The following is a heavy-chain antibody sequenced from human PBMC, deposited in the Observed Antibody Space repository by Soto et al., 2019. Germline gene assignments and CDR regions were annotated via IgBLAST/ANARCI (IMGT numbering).Heavy chain of an antibody. CDR1: GFPFSTYA. V-gene: IGHV3-23*01. CDR2: ISGSGDTT. CDR3: AKDMLQWLVVGHDAFDL. Sequence: GGSLRLSCAASGFPFSTYAMSWVRQAPGKGLEWVSLISGSGDTTYYADSVKGRFTISRDNAKNTLYLQMNSLRAEDTAAYYCAKDMLQWLVVGHDAFDLWGQGTMVTV. D-gene: IGHD6-19*01. J-gene: IGHJ3*01.